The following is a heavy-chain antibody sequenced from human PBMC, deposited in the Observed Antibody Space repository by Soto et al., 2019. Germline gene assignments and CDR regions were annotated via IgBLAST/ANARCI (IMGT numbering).Heavy chain of an antibody. CDR2: IYSGGST. D-gene: IGHD5-12*01. Sequence: PGWSLRLSCAASVFTVISNYMSWVRQAPGKGLEWVSVIYSGGSTYYADSVKGRFTISRDNSKNTLYLQMNSLRAEDTAVYYCARAAQRGYSGYAHFDYWGQGTLVTVSS. CDR3: ARAAQRGYSGYAHFDY. V-gene: IGHV3-53*01. J-gene: IGHJ4*02. CDR1: VFTVISNY.